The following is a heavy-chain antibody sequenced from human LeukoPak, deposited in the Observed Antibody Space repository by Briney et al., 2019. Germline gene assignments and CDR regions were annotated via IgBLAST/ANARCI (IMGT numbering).Heavy chain of an antibody. Sequence: GSLRLSCAASGFTFSSYAMSWVRQAPGKGLEWVSAISGSGGSTYYADSVKGRFTISRDNSKNTLYLQMSSLRAEDTAVYYCAKTHLADYDILTGYSYYFDYWGQGTLVTVSS. CDR1: GFTFSSYA. CDR3: AKTHLADYDILTGYSYYFDY. V-gene: IGHV3-23*01. J-gene: IGHJ4*02. CDR2: ISGSGGST. D-gene: IGHD3-9*01.